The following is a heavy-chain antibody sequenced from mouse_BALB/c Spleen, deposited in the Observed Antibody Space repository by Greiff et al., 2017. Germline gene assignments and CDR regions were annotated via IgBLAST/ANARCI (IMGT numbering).Heavy chain of an antibody. D-gene: IGHD3-3*01. V-gene: IGHV5-6*01. CDR1: GFTFSSYG. Sequence: EVNVVESGGDLVKPGGSLKLSCAASGFTFSSYGMSWVRQTPDKRLEWVATISSGGSYTYYPDSVKGRFTISRDNAKNTLYLQMSSLKSEDTAMYYCARHTGQENAMDYWGQGTSVTVSS. J-gene: IGHJ4*01. CDR3: ARHTGQENAMDY. CDR2: ISSGGSYT.